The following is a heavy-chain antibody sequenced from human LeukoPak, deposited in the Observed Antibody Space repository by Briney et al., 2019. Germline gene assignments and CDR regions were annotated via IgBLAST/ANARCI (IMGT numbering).Heavy chain of an antibody. CDR2: IRWNSGSI. Sequence: PGRSLRLSCAASGFTFDDYATHWVRQAPGKGLGWVSGIRWNSGSIGYADSVKGRFTISRDNAKNSLYLQMNSLRAEDTALYYCAKGASPMVRGVIDYWGQGTLVTVSS. J-gene: IGHJ4*02. CDR1: GFTFDDYA. V-gene: IGHV3-9*01. D-gene: IGHD3-10*01. CDR3: AKGASPMVRGVIDY.